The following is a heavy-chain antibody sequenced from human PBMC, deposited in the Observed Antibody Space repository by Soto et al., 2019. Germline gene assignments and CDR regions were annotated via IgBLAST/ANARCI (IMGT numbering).Heavy chain of an antibody. CDR3: ARDQSVVTPSLLDY. D-gene: IGHD2-21*02. CDR2: ISYDGSNK. Sequence: GGSLRLSCAASGFTFSSYAMHWVRQAPGKGLEWVAVISYDGSNKYYADSVKGRFTISRDNSKNTLYLQMNSLRAEDTAVYYCARDQSVVTPSLLDYWGQGTLVTVSS. CDR1: GFTFSSYA. V-gene: IGHV3-30-3*01. J-gene: IGHJ4*02.